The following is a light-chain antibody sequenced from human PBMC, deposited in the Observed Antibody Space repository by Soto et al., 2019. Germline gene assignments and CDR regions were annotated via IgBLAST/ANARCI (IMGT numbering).Light chain of an antibody. CDR1: TGAVTSGHY. CDR3: LLSYSAALFD. J-gene: IGLJ1*01. Sequence: QTVVTQEPSLTVSPGGTVTLTCGSSTGAVTSGHYPYWFQQKPGQAPRTLIYDTTNKHSWTPARFSGSLLGGKAALTLLGAQPEDEAVYYCLLSYSAALFDFGTGTKVTVL. CDR2: DTT. V-gene: IGLV7-46*02.